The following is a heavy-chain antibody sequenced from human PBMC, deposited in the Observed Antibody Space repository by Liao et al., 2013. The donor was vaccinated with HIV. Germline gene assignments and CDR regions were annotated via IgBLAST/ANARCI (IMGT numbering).Heavy chain of an antibody. V-gene: IGHV4-34*01. Sequence: QVQLQQWGAGLLKPSETLSLTCAVYGDSISGYYWTWIRQPPGKGLEWIGEINDSGSINYTPSLKSRVTISVDTSKKQFSLKVNSVIAADTAVYYCARGVGRVRGVIFAGEYFYYMDVWGKGTTVTVSS. D-gene: IGHD3-10*01. J-gene: IGHJ6*03. CDR2: INDSGSI. CDR3: ARGVGRVRGVIFAGEYFYYMDV. CDR1: GDSISGYY.